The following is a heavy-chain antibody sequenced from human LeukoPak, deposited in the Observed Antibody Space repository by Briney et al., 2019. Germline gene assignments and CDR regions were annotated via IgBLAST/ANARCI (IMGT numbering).Heavy chain of an antibody. D-gene: IGHD4-17*01. J-gene: IGHJ4*02. V-gene: IGHV3-21*01. Sequence: GGSLRLSCAASGFTFSSYSMSWVRQAPGKGLEWVSSISDDSNYIYYADSVEGRFTISRDNAKNSLYLQMNSLRAEDTAVYYCARGAATVTTCFDYWGQGTLVTVSS. CDR2: ISDDSNYI. CDR1: GFTFSSYS. CDR3: ARGAATVTTCFDY.